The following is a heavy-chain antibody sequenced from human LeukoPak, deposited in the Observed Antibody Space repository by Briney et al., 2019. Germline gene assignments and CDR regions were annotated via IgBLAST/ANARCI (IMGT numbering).Heavy chain of an antibody. V-gene: IGHV3-30*02. CDR3: AALQSYCSRTSCYGGDASHM. CDR1: GFTFSNYG. Sequence: PGGSLRLSCVTSGFTFSNYGMHWVRQAPGKGLEWVAFIRFDGSNKYYADSVKGRFTISRDNAKNTVYLQMNSLRAEDTAVYYCAALQSYCSRTSCYGGDASHMWGQGTMVTVSS. D-gene: IGHD2-2*01. CDR2: IRFDGSNK. J-gene: IGHJ3*02.